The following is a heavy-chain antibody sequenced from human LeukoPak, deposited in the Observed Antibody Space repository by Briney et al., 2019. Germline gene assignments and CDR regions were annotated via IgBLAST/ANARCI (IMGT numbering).Heavy chain of an antibody. J-gene: IGHJ4*02. Sequence: GGSLRLSCTASGFTFSDYAMSWVRQAPGKGLEWVSGISGSGGSIRYADSVKGRFTISRDNSKNTLYLQMNSLRAEDTAVYYCARPMGDYWGQGTLVTVSS. D-gene: IGHD3-16*01. CDR2: ISGSGGSI. CDR3: ARPMGDY. CDR1: GFTFSDYA. V-gene: IGHV3-23*01.